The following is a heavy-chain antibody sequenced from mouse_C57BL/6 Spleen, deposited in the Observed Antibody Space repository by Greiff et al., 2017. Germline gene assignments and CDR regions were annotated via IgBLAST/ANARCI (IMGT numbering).Heavy chain of an antibody. V-gene: IGHV1-42*01. J-gene: IGHJ1*03. Sequence: VQLQQSGPELVKPGASVKISCKASGYSFTGYYMTWVKQSPEKSLEWIGEINPSTGGTTYNQKFKAKATLTVDKSSSTAYMQLKSLTSEDSAVYYCARGYYYGSSFYWYFDGWGTGTTVTVSS. CDR2: INPSTGGT. D-gene: IGHD1-1*01. CDR3: ARGYYYGSSFYWYFDG. CDR1: GYSFTGYY.